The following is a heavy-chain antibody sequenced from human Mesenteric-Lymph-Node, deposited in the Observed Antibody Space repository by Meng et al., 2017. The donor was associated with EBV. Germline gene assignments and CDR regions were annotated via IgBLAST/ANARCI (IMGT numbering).Heavy chain of an antibody. CDR2: ISTYNGNT. J-gene: IGHJ4*02. D-gene: IGHD2-15*01. CDR3: ARGPFCSGDTCYSQYFDY. Sequence: QGSLVECGDEEKEAGALGEVPLKASEYPLTHLWNRRGRQAPGQGLEWMGWISTYNGNTIYAQRLQGRVTMTTDTSTNTAYMELRSLRSDDTALYYCARGPFCSGDTCYSQYFDYWGQGTLVTVSS. CDR1: EYPLTHLW. V-gene: IGHV1-18*01.